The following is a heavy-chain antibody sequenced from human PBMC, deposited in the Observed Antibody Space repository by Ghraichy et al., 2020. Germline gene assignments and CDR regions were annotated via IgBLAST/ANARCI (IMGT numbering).Heavy chain of an antibody. J-gene: IGHJ6*02. CDR1: GYTFSSYY. D-gene: IGHD2-2*01. CDR2: INPSGGST. Sequence: ASVKVSCKASGYTFSSYYMHWVRQAPGQGLEWMGVINPSGGSTSYAQKFQGRVTMTRDTSTSTVYMELSSLRSEDTAVYYCARDKGCSGSSCSAYYYGMDVWGQGTTVTVSS. V-gene: IGHV1-46*01. CDR3: ARDKGCSGSSCSAYYYGMDV.